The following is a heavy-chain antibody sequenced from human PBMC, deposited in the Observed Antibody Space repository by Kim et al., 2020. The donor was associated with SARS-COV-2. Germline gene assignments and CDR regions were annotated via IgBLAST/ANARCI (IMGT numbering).Heavy chain of an antibody. J-gene: IGHJ4*02. CDR2: IKQDGSEK. CDR3: ARDGKWELSHVFDY. D-gene: IGHD1-26*01. Sequence: GGSLRLSCAASGFTFSSYWMSWVRQAPGKGLEWVANIKQDGSEKYYVDSVKGRFTISRDNAKNSLYLQMNSLRAEDTAVYYCARDGKWELSHVFDYWGQGPLGTVYS. CDR1: GFTFSSYW. V-gene: IGHV3-7*03.